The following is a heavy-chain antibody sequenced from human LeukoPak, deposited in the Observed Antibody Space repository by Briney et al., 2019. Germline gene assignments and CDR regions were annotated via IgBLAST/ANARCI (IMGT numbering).Heavy chain of an antibody. D-gene: IGHD6-13*01. V-gene: IGHV3-23*01. CDR2: ISGSGGST. CDR1: GFTFSSYA. J-gene: IGHJ6*03. Sequence: PGGSLRLSCAASGFTFSSYAMSWVRQAPGKGLEWVSAISGSGGSTYYADSVKGRFTISRDNSKNTLYLQMNSLRAEDTAVYYCARDGWVYSSSWTGYYYYMDVWGKGTTVTVSS. CDR3: ARDGWVYSSSWTGYYYYMDV.